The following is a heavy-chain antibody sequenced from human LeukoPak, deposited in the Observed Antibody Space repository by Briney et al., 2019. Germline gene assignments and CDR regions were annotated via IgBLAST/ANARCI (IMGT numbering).Heavy chain of an antibody. CDR3: ARDRLYDSSGHGYYYYYYMDV. Sequence: SETLSLTRTVSGGSISSSSYYWGWIRQPPGKGLEWIGSIYYSGSTYYNPSLKSRVTISVDTSKNQFSLKLSSVTAADTAVYYCARDRLYDSSGHGYYYYYYMDVWGKGTTVTVSS. CDR2: IYYSGST. D-gene: IGHD3-22*01. V-gene: IGHV4-39*07. J-gene: IGHJ6*03. CDR1: GGSISSSSYY.